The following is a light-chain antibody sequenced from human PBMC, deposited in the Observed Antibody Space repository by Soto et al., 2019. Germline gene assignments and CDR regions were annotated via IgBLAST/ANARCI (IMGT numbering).Light chain of an antibody. CDR3: QQYNNWPRT. Sequence: IMTSQSPATLSVSPGETATLSCRASQSVSSNFAWYQQKPGQAPRLLIYGASTRATGIPARFSGSGSGTEFTLTISSLQSEDFAVYYCQQYNNWPRTFGQGTKVDIK. J-gene: IGKJ1*01. V-gene: IGKV3-15*01. CDR1: QSVSSN. CDR2: GAS.